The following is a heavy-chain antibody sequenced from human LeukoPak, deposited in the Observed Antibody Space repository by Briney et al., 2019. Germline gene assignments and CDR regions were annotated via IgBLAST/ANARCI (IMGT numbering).Heavy chain of an antibody. CDR1: GYSINSGYY. V-gene: IGHV4-38-2*02. CDR3: ARGHSSSWYPHYYYMDV. D-gene: IGHD6-13*01. Sequence: SETLSLTCTVSGYSINSGYYWVWIRQPPGKGLEWIGSIYRTGSINYNPSLKSRVTISLDTSKNQFSLKLSSVTAADTAVYYCARGHSSSWYPHYYYMDVWGKGTTVTVSS. CDR2: IYRTGSI. J-gene: IGHJ6*03.